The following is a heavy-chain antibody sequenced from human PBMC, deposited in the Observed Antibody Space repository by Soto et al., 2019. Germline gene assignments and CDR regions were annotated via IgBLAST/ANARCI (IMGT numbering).Heavy chain of an antibody. CDR1: GFSFSDSY. CDR3: AREADGFLVSSSVLGLDI. CDR2: ISSNGDTI. Sequence: QGQLVQSGGGFVKPGGSLRLSCAASGFSFSDSYLTWVRQAPGRGLEWVAYISSNGDTIYYADSLKGRVTISRDNAQNSLYLIMSGVRAEKTAMYYSAREADGFLVSSSVLGLDIWAQGTAFTVSS. D-gene: IGHD3-3*01. J-gene: IGHJ3*02. V-gene: IGHV3-11*01.